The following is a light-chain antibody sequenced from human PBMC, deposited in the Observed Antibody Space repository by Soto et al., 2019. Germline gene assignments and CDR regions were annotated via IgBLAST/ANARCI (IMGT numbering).Light chain of an antibody. V-gene: IGKV3-15*01. Sequence: EIVRTQSPATLSVSPGERATLSCRASQSVSSNLAWYQQKPGQAPRLLIYGASTRATGIPARFSGSGSGTEFTLTISSLQSEDFAVYYCQQYNNWPPPFGQGTKVDIK. CDR2: GAS. CDR3: QQYNNWPPP. J-gene: IGKJ1*01. CDR1: QSVSSN.